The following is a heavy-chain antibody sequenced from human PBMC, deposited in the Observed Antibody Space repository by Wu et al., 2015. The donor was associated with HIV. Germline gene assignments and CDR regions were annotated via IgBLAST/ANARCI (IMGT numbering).Heavy chain of an antibody. D-gene: IGHD3-3*01. CDR2: MNPNSGNT. V-gene: IGHV1-8*01. CDR1: GYTFTSYD. Sequence: QVQLVQSGAEVKKPGASVKVSCKASGYTFTSYDINWVRQATGQGLEWMGWMNPNSGNTGYAQKFQGRVTMTRNTSISTAYMELSSLRSEDTAVYYCARGSRVTIFGVVGGGYMDVWGKGTTVTVSS. J-gene: IGHJ6*03. CDR3: ARGSRVTIFGVVGGGYMDV.